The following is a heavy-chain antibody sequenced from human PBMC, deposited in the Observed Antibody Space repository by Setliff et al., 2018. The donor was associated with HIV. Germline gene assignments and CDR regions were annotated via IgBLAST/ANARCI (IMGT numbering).Heavy chain of an antibody. CDR1: GFTVSDTH. CDR2: IYSDGRT. CDR3: AKGVKWLDP. D-gene: IGHD3-16*01. J-gene: IGHJ5*02. Sequence: LRLSCAASGFTVSDTHMTWVRQAPGKGLEWVSFIYSDGRTYYGESVKGRFTISRNDSKNTLYLQMHSLRVEDTAAYYCAKGVKWLDPWGQGIQVTVSS. V-gene: IGHV3-53*01.